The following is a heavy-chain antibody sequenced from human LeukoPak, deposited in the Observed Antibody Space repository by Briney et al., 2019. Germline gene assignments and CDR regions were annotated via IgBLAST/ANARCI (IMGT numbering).Heavy chain of an antibody. CDR1: GYTFTSYG. CDR3: ARYRDGYRDNDY. J-gene: IGHJ4*02. D-gene: IGHD5-24*01. V-gene: IGHV1-18*01. Sequence: ASVKVSCKASGYTFTSYGISWVRQAPGQGLEWMGWISAYNGNTNYAQKLQGRVTMITDTSTSTAYMELRSLRSDDTAVYYCARYRDGYRDNDYWGQGTLVTVSS. CDR2: ISAYNGNT.